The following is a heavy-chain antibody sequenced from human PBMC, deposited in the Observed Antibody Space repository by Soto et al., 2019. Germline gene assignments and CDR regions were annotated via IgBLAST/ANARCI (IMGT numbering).Heavy chain of an antibody. V-gene: IGHV1-46*01. Sequence: QVLLVQSGAEVKKPGASVKVSCKASGYIFTSFYMHWVRQAPGQGLEWMGIINPSAGRVSYTQKSQGRINMTRDTSTRTVSLEMSSLSSEDTAVYYCARDSDIVVSSVPMGAGYYYNAVDVWGQGTTVTVSS. D-gene: IGHD2-15*01. CDR1: GYIFTSFY. CDR2: INPSAGRV. CDR3: ARDSDIVVSSVPMGAGYYYNAVDV. J-gene: IGHJ6*02.